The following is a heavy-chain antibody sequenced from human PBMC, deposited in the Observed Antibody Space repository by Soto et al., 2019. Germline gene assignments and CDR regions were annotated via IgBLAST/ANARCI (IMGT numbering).Heavy chain of an antibody. CDR1: GGSFSGYY. CDR3: ARSSMVRGVIIPSRRRGGMDV. J-gene: IGHJ6*02. CDR2: INHSGST. V-gene: IGHV4-34*01. D-gene: IGHD3-10*01. Sequence: QVQLQQWGAGLLKPSETLSLTCAVYGGSFSGYYWSWIRQPPGKGLEWIGEINHSGSTNYNPSLKSRVPISVDTSKNQFSLKLSSVTAADTAVYYCARSSMVRGVIIPSRRRGGMDVWGQGTTVTVSS.